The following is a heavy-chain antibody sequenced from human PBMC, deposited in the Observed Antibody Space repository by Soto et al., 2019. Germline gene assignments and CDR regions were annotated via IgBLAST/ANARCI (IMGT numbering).Heavy chain of an antibody. CDR2: ISYDGSNK. Sequence: GGSLRLSCAASGFTFSSYVMHWVRQAPGKGLEWVTMISYDGSNKYYADSVKGRFTISRDNSKNTLYLQMSSLRAEDSAVYYCARGRRIQLWPTLDYWGQGTLVTVSS. J-gene: IGHJ4*02. CDR3: ARGRRIQLWPTLDY. CDR1: GFTFSSYV. D-gene: IGHD5-18*01. V-gene: IGHV3-30-3*01.